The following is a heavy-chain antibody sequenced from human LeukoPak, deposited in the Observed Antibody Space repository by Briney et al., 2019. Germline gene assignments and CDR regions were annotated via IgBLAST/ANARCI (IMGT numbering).Heavy chain of an antibody. Sequence: ASVKVSSTASGYTFTGYYMHWVRQAPGQGLEWMGWINPNSGDTNYAQKFQGRVTMTRDTSISTAYMELSRLRSDDTAVYYCAREYGDWALDYWGQGTLVTVSS. CDR2: INPNSGDT. V-gene: IGHV1-2*02. J-gene: IGHJ4*02. D-gene: IGHD4-17*01. CDR1: GYTFTGYY. CDR3: AREYGDWALDY.